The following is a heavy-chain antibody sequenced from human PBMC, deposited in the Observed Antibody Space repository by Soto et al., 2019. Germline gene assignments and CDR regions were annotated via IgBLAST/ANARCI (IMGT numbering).Heavy chain of an antibody. CDR3: ARDPGTGYYDSSGYYYD. D-gene: IGHD3-22*01. V-gene: IGHV3-74*01. Sequence: EVQLVESGGGLVQPGGSLRLSCAASGFTLSSYWMHWVCQAPGKGLVWVSRINSDGSSTSYADSVKGRFTISRDNAKNTLYLQMNSLRAEDTAVYYCARDPGTGYYDSSGYYYDWGQGTLVTVSS. CDR2: INSDGSST. CDR1: GFTLSSYW. J-gene: IGHJ4*02.